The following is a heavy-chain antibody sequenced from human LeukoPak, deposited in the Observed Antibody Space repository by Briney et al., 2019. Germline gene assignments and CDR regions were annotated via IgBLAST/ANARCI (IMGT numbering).Heavy chain of an antibody. CDR1: GFTFSSYS. Sequence: GGSLRLSCAASGFTFSSYSMNWVRQAPGKGLEWVSSISSGSTYIYYADSVKGRFTISRDNAKNSLYLQMNSLRAEDTAVYYCARDRSRGLLDAFDIWGQGTMVTVSS. J-gene: IGHJ3*02. D-gene: IGHD3-10*01. V-gene: IGHV3-21*01. CDR3: ARDRSRGLLDAFDI. CDR2: ISSGSTYI.